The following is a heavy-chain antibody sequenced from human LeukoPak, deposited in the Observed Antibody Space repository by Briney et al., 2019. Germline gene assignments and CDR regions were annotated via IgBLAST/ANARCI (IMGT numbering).Heavy chain of an antibody. V-gene: IGHV3-30*02. Sequence: PGGSLRLSRAASGFTFSSFGMHWVRQAPGKGLEWVAFIRYDASNKYYADSVKGRFTISRDNSKNTLYLQMNSLRAEDTAVYYCATDVHPGNNWFDPWGQGTLVTVSS. CDR3: ATDVHPGNNWFDP. CDR2: IRYDASNK. CDR1: GFTFSSFG. J-gene: IGHJ5*02. D-gene: IGHD1-1*01.